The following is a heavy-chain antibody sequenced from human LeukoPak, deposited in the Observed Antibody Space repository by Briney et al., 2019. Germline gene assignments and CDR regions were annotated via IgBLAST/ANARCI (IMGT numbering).Heavy chain of an antibody. Sequence: GGSLRLSWEVSGFTFSSHWMGWVRQTPGEGLGWVANINPEGSDKVYGGSGKGRFTISRDNAKNSLCLQRNSLRAEDTAVYYCASATPGSLRDREHAFDIWGQGTMVTVSS. CDR2: INPEGSDK. J-gene: IGHJ3*02. V-gene: IGHV3-7*01. D-gene: IGHD5-12*01. CDR3: ASATPGSLRDREHAFDI. CDR1: GFTFSSHW.